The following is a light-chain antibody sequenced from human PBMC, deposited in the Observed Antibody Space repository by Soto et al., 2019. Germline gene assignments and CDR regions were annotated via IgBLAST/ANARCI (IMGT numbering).Light chain of an antibody. CDR2: RND. CDR3: SAWDGSLSPHAV. J-gene: IGLJ2*01. CDR1: SSNIGGYY. V-gene: IGLV1-47*01. Sequence: QSVLTQPPSASGTPGQTVTISCSGSSSNIGGYYVYWYQQLPGTTPKLLIYRNDQRPSGVPDRFSGSKSGTSASLAISGLRSEDEADYYCSAWDGSLSPHAVFGGGTKLTVL.